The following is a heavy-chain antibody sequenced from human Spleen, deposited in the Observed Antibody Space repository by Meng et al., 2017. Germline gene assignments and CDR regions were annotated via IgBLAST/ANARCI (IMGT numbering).Heavy chain of an antibody. CDR2: IGHSGIT. Sequence: QPQLQDSGPGLVKPSEALSLTCSVSGGSISTSGYYWGWIRQPPGKGLEWIGSIGHSGITYYTPSLKSRVTVSIDTSRNQFSLWLTSVTAADTAVYYCVRSSAWVRTGFDPWGQGTLVTVSS. V-gene: IGHV4-39*01. J-gene: IGHJ5*02. D-gene: IGHD6-19*01. CDR3: VRSSAWVRTGFDP. CDR1: GGSISTSGYY.